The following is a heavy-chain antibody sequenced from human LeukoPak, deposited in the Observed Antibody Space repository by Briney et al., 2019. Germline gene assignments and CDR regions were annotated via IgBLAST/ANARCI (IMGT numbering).Heavy chain of an antibody. CDR1: GFTFSSYA. CDR3: ASILATTFDY. CDR2: ISGSGGST. V-gene: IGHV3-23*01. Sequence: TGGSLRLSCAASGFTFSSYAMSWVRQAPVKGLEWVSAISGSGGSTYYADSVKGRLTISRDNSKNTLYLQMNSLRAEDTAVYYCASILATTFDYWGQGTLVTVSS. D-gene: IGHD4-11*01. J-gene: IGHJ4*02.